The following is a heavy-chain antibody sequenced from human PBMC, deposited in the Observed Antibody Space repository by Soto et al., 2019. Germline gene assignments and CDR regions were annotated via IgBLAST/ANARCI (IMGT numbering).Heavy chain of an antibody. CDR1: GGSISSYY. D-gene: IGHD5-18*01. Sequence: PSETLSLTCTVSGGSISSYYWSWIRQPPGKGLEWIGYIYYSGSTNYNPSLKSRVTISVDTSKNQFSLKLSSVTAADTAVYYFARSGYSYCFGVYYFDYWGQGPLVTVSS. CDR3: ARSGYSYCFGVYYFDY. CDR2: IYYSGST. J-gene: IGHJ4*02. V-gene: IGHV4-59*01.